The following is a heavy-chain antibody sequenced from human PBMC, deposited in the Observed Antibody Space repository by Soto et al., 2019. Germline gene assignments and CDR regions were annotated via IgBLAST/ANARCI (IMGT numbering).Heavy chain of an antibody. Sequence: QVQLVQSGAEVKKPGASVKVSCKASGYTFTSYYMHWVRQAPGQGLEWMGIINPSGGSTSYAQKCQGRVTMTRDTSTSTDYMELSSLRSEDTAVYYCAIPTYYYDSSGSTGIFDYWGQGTLVTVSS. CDR1: GYTFTSYY. J-gene: IGHJ4*02. CDR2: INPSGGST. D-gene: IGHD3-22*01. V-gene: IGHV1-46*03. CDR3: AIPTYYYDSSGSTGIFDY.